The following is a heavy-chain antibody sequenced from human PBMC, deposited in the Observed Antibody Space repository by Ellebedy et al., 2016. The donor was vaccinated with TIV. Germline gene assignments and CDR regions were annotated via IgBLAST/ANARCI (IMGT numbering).Heavy chain of an antibody. CDR1: GFPFSTSA. V-gene: IGHV3-23*01. J-gene: IGHJ4*02. CDR3: ARGTLASCSGAKCYDLDY. Sequence: GESLKISCAASGFPFSTSAMNWVRQAPGMRLSWVSSIIGRCRHTYYSDSVNGRFTISRDNSKNTLDLQMNSLRAEDTAVYYCARGTLASCSGAKCYDLDYWGQGTLVTVSA. D-gene: IGHD2-15*01. CDR2: IIGRCRHT.